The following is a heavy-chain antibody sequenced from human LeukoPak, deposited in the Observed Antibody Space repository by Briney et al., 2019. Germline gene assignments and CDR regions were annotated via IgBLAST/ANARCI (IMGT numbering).Heavy chain of an antibody. CDR3: ARVGGWYSDDY. D-gene: IGHD6-19*01. V-gene: IGHV4-34*01. Sequence: SETLSLTCAVYGGSFSGYYWSWIRQPPGKGLEWIGEINHSGSTNYNPSLKSRVTISVDTSKNQFSLKLSSVTAADTAVYYCARVGGWYSDDYWGQGTLVTVSS. CDR2: INHSGST. J-gene: IGHJ4*02. CDR1: GGSFSGYY.